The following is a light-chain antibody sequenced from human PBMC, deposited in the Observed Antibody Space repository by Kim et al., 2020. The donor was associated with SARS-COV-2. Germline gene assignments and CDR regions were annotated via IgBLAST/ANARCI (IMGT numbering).Light chain of an antibody. Sequence: SSALTQDPAVSVALGQTVRITCHGDSLRSYYATWYQQKPGQAPKVVIYGKEHRPSGVPDRFSGSSSGNTAYLTITGTQAGDEADYYCNSRDSNDYVVFGG. V-gene: IGLV3-19*01. J-gene: IGLJ2*01. CDR3: NSRDSNDYVV. CDR2: GKE. CDR1: SLRSYY.